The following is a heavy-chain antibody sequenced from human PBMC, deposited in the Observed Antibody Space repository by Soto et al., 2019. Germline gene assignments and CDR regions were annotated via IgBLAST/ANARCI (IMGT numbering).Heavy chain of an antibody. Sequence: ASVKVSCKVSGYTLTELSMHWVRQAPGKGLEWMGGFDPEDGETIYAQKFQGRVTMTEDTSTDTAYMELSSLRSEDTAVYYCATEIAPGIAVAGTVSEYFQHWGQGTLVTVSS. CDR3: ATEIAPGIAVAGTVSEYFQH. CDR2: FDPEDGET. V-gene: IGHV1-24*01. CDR1: GYTLTELS. D-gene: IGHD6-19*01. J-gene: IGHJ1*01.